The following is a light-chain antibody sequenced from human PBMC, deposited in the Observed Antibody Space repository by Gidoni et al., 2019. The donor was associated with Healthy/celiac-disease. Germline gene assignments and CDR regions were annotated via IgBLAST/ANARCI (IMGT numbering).Light chain of an antibody. Sequence: DIPMTQSPSSLSASVGDRVTITCQASQDISNYLNWYQQKPGKAPKLLIYEASNLETGVPSRFSGSGSGTDFTVTISSLQPEDIATYYCQQYDNLPRTFGQGTKLEIK. V-gene: IGKV1-33*01. CDR1: QDISNY. J-gene: IGKJ2*01. CDR3: QQYDNLPRT. CDR2: EAS.